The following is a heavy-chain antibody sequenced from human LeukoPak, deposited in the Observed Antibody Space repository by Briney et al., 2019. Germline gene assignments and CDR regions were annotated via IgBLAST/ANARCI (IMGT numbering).Heavy chain of an antibody. Sequence: SETLSLTCTVSGGSISSYYWSWIRQPPGKGLEWIGYIYCSGSTNYNPSLKSRVTISVDTSKNQFSLKLSSVTAADTAVYYCARERNGDYGEVYFDYWGQGTLVTVSS. D-gene: IGHD4-17*01. CDR2: IYCSGST. CDR1: GGSISSYY. CDR3: ARERNGDYGEVYFDY. V-gene: IGHV4-59*01. J-gene: IGHJ4*02.